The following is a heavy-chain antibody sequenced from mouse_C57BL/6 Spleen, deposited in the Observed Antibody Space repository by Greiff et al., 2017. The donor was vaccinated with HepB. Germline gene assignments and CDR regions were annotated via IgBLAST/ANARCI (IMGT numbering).Heavy chain of an antibody. J-gene: IGHJ3*01. D-gene: IGHD2-1*01. CDR3: AREGGNFWFAY. Sequence: QVHVKQPGAELVKPGASVKLSCKASGYTFTSYWMHWVKQRPGQGLEWIGMIHPNSGSTNYNEKFKSKATLTVDKSSSTAYMQLSSLTSEDSAVYYCAREGGNFWFAYWGQGTLVTVSA. V-gene: IGHV1-64*01. CDR1: GYTFTSYW. CDR2: IHPNSGST.